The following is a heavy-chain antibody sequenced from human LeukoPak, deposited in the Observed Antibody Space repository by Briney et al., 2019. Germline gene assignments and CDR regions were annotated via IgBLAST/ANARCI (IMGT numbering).Heavy chain of an antibody. Sequence: PGGSLRLSCAASGFTFSSYAMPWVRQAPGKGLEWVAVISYDGSNKYYADSVKGRFTISRDNSKNTLYLQMNSLRAEDTAVYYCARDGVYSYGSGLNYWGQGTLVTVSS. V-gene: IGHV3-30-3*01. CDR3: ARDGVYSYGSGLNY. CDR2: ISYDGSNK. D-gene: IGHD5-18*01. J-gene: IGHJ4*02. CDR1: GFTFSSYA.